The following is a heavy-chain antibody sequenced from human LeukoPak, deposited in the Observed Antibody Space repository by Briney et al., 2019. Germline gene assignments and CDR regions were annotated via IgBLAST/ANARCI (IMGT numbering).Heavy chain of an antibody. J-gene: IGHJ4*02. CDR3: ARFRTWGDKAFDY. CDR2: IGTTSGAI. D-gene: IGHD2-21*02. V-gene: IGHV3-48*01. Sequence: HPGGSLRLSCAASGFTFNAFGMNWVRQAPGKGLEWVSYIGTTSGAIYYADSVKGRFTISRDSAKNSLYLQMNSLGAEDTAVYYCARFRTWGDKAFDYWGQGTLVTVSS. CDR1: GFTFNAFG.